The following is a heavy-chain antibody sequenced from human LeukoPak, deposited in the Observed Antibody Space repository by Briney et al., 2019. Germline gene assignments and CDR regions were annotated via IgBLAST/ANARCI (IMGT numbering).Heavy chain of an antibody. CDR3: ARTIDCSSTSCYTGSMDY. D-gene: IGHD2-2*02. Sequence: SETLSLTCAVSGYSISSGYYWGWIRQPPGKGLEWIGSIYYSGSTYYNPSLKSRVTISVDTSKNQFSLKLSSVTAADTAVYYCARTIDCSSTSCYTGSMDYWGQGTLVTVSS. CDR2: IYYSGST. J-gene: IGHJ4*02. V-gene: IGHV4-38-2*01. CDR1: GYSISSGYY.